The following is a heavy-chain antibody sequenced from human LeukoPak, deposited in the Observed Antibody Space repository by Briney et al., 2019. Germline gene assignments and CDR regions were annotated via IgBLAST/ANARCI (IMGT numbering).Heavy chain of an antibody. Sequence: GRSLRLSCAAAGFTFSAYGIHWVRQAPGKGLEWLAVVSFDGTKKFYADSVKGRFSISRDNSKNTAYLQMNSLKRDDTAMYYCRGGHIDFEVWGQGTRVTVSS. CDR2: VSFDGTKK. CDR1: GFTFSAYG. D-gene: IGHD3-9*01. CDR3: RGGHIDFEV. J-gene: IGHJ1*01. V-gene: IGHV3-30*03.